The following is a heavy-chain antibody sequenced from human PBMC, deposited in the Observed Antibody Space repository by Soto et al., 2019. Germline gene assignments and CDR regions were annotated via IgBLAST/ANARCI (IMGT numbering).Heavy chain of an antibody. CDR1: GYSFTSYW. J-gene: IGHJ3*02. D-gene: IGHD3-22*01. CDR2: IDPSDSYT. CDR3: ARQPFSSGYYYYAFDI. V-gene: IGHV5-10-1*01. Sequence: PGESLKISCKGSGYSFTSYWISWVRQMPGKGLEWMGRIDPSDSYTNYSPSFQGHVTISADKSISTAYLQWSSLKASDTAMYYCARQPFSSGYYYYAFDIWGQGTMVTVSS.